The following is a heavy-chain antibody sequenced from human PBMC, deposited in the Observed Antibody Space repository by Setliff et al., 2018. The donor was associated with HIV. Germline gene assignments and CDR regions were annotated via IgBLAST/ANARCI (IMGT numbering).Heavy chain of an antibody. D-gene: IGHD2-15*01. CDR2: IYSSGTT. CDR1: GGPMNGYY. J-gene: IGHJ3*02. CDR3: AKYWRASGTYVFDI. Sequence: KPSETLSLTCTVSGGPMNGYYWSWLRQSPVKGLEWIGYIYSSGTTNYNPSFKSRVSISLDTSRSQFSLMLSSVTAADTAIYYCAKYWRASGTYVFDIWGLGTMVTVSS. V-gene: IGHV4-4*08.